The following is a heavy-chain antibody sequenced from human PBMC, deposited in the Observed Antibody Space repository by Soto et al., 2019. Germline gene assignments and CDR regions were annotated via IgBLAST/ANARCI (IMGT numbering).Heavy chain of an antibody. D-gene: IGHD3-3*01. Sequence: SETLSLTCTVCGCSISSSSYYWGWIRQPPGKGLEWIGSIYYSGSTYYNPSLKSRVTISVDTSKNQFSLKLSSVTAADTAVYYCARNYDFWSGFYYMDVWGKGTTVTVSS. J-gene: IGHJ6*03. V-gene: IGHV4-39*01. CDR1: GCSISSSSYY. CDR2: IYYSGST. CDR3: ARNYDFWSGFYYMDV.